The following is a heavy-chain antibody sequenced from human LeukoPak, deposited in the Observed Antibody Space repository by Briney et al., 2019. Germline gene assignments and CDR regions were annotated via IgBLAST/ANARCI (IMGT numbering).Heavy chain of an antibody. D-gene: IGHD1-26*01. CDR1: GGTFSSYA. J-gene: IGHJ6*03. CDR3: ARGVVGAKDGYYYYYMDV. Sequence: SVKVCCKASGGTFSSYAISWVRQAPGQGLEWMGGIIPIFGTANYAQKFHGRITITADESTSTTYMDLSSLRSEDTGVYYCARGVVGAKDGYYYYYMDVWGKGTTVTVSS. CDR2: IIPIFGTA. V-gene: IGHV1-69*13.